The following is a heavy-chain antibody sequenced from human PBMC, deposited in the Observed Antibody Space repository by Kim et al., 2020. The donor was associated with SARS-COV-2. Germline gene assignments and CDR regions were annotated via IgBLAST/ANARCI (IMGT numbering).Heavy chain of an antibody. J-gene: IGHJ4*02. CDR2: IIPIFGIA. Sequence: SVKVSCKASGGTFSSYAISWVRQAPGQGLEWMGRIIPIFGIANYAQKFQGRVTITADKSTSTAYMELSSLRSEDTAVYYCARDGRSYDFWSGYYSLYHFDYWGQGTLVTVSS. CDR1: GGTFSSYA. D-gene: IGHD3-3*01. CDR3: ARDGRSYDFWSGYYSLYHFDY. V-gene: IGHV1-69*04.